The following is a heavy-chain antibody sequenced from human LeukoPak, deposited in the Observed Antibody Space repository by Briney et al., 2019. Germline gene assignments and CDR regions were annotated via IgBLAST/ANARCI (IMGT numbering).Heavy chain of an antibody. J-gene: IGHJ4*02. V-gene: IGHV4-34*01. Sequence: SETLSLTCAVYGGSFSGYYWSWIRQPPGKGLEWIGEINHSGSTNYNPSLKSRVTIPVDTSKNQFSLKLSSVTAADTAVYYCARLIRYFDWLPFDYWGQGTLVTVSS. CDR1: GGSFSGYY. CDR3: ARLIRYFDWLPFDY. D-gene: IGHD3-9*01. CDR2: INHSGST.